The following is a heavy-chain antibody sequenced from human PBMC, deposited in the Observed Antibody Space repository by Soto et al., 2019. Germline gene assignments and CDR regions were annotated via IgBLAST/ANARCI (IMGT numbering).Heavy chain of an antibody. Sequence: PSETLSLTCTVPGGSISSSSYYWGWIRQPPGKGLEWIGSIYYSGSTYYNPSLKSRVTISVDTSKNQFSLKLSSVTAADTAVYYCAGGRYGSGSYYKGEPFYYYYGMDVWGQGTTVTVSS. J-gene: IGHJ6*02. CDR2: IYYSGST. CDR1: GGSISSSSYY. D-gene: IGHD3-10*01. CDR3: AGGRYGSGSYYKGEPFYYYYGMDV. V-gene: IGHV4-39*01.